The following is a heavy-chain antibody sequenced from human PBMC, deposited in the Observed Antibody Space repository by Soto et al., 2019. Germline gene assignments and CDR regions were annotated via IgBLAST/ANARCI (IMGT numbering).Heavy chain of an antibody. CDR2: ISPYNGNT. J-gene: IGHJ6*02. D-gene: IGHD4-17*01. Sequence: ASVKVSCKAFGYTFSSYGISWVRQAPGQGLEWMGWISPYNGNTNYAENLQVRVTFTTDTSTSTAYMELRGLRSDDTAVYYCARDGGTVTTAPSPSYYYYGMDVWGQGTTVTVSS. CDR3: ARDGGTVTTAPSPSYYYYGMDV. CDR1: GYTFSSYG. V-gene: IGHV1-18*01.